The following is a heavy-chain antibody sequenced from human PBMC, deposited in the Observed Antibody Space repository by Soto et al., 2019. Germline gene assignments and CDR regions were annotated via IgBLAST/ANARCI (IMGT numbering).Heavy chain of an antibody. D-gene: IGHD2-8*01. CDR1: GFTFSTYV. V-gene: IGHV3-23*01. CDR2: ISTSGRNT. J-gene: IGHJ4*02. Sequence: PGGSLRLSCAASGFTFSTYVMNWVRLAPGKGLEWVSGISTSGRNTYYADSVKGRFTISRDNSKNTLYLQVNSLRAEDTAVYYCAKGFVGVCYHCSYHFDSWGQGALVTVSS. CDR3: AKGFVGVCYHCSYHFDS.